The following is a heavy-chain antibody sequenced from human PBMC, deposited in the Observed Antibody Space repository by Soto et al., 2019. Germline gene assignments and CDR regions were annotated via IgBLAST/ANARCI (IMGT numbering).Heavy chain of an antibody. CDR1: GGSISSGDYY. V-gene: IGHV4-31*03. J-gene: IGHJ4*02. D-gene: IGHD1-1*01. CDR2: IYYSGST. Sequence: QVQLQESGPGLVKPSQTLSLTCTVSGGSISSGDYYWSWIRQHPGKGLEWIGYIYYSGSTYYNPSRKSRVTISVDTYKNQFALKLSSVTAADTAVYYCARWPQLKPRFDYWGQGTLVTVSS. CDR3: ARWPQLKPRFDY.